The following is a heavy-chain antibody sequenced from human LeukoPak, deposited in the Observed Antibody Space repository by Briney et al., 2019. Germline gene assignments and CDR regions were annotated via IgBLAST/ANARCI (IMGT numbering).Heavy chain of an antibody. V-gene: IGHV4-38-2*02. CDR1: GYSISSGYY. D-gene: IGHD6-6*01. J-gene: IGHJ4*02. CDR3: ARGTAARPVDY. Sequence: PSETLSLTCTVSGYSISSGYYWGWIRQPPGKGLEWIGSIYHSGSTYYNPSLKSRVTISVDTSKNPFSLKLSSVTAADTAVYYCARGTAARPVDYWGQGTLVTVSS. CDR2: IYHSGST.